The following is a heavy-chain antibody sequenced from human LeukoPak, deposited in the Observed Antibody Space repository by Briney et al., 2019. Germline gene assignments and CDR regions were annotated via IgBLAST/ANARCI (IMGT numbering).Heavy chain of an antibody. D-gene: IGHD3-10*01. J-gene: IGHJ6*03. CDR1: GFTFSSYG. V-gene: IGHV3-30*18. CDR3: AKGLGPLVRGVVPRTYYMDV. CDR2: ISYDGSSG. Sequence: GGSLRLSCVGSGFTFSSYGIHWVRQLPGKGPEWVAIISYDGSSGFYADSVKGRFKISRDNSKNTVNLQMNSLGVEDTAVYYCAKGLGPLVRGVVPRTYYMDVWGRGTTVTVSS.